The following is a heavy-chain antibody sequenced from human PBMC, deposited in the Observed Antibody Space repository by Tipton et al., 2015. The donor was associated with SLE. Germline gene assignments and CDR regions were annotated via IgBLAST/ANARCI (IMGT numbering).Heavy chain of an antibody. V-gene: IGHV4-4*02. J-gene: IGHJ1*01. D-gene: IGHD6-13*01. Sequence: TLSLTCDVSGDSVSSDKWWSWVRQSPGKGLEWIGEIHRRGSTNYNPSVKSRVTISLDRSKNQISLSLTTVTAADTAVYYCARLGIATTGTNKYFQHWGQGTLVTVSS. CDR1: GDSVSSDKW. CDR2: IHRRGST. CDR3: ARLGIATTGTNKYFQH.